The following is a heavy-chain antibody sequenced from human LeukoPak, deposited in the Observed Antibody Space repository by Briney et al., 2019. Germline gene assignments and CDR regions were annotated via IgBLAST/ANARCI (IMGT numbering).Heavy chain of an antibody. CDR2: ISGSGGST. D-gene: IGHD4-11*01. J-gene: IGHJ4*02. V-gene: IGHV3-23*01. CDR3: AKRDTVTTFGTYKYYFDY. Sequence: GGSLRLSCAASGFTFSSYAMSWVRQAPGRGLEWVSAISGSGGSTYYADSVKGRFTISRDNSKNTLYLQMNSLRAEDTAVYYCAKRDTVTTFGTYKYYFDYWGQGTLVTVSS. CDR1: GFTFSSYA.